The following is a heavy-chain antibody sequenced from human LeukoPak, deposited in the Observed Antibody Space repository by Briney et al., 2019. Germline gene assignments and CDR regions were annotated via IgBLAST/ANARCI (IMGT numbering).Heavy chain of an antibody. Sequence: GGSLRLSCAASGFTFSTYAMSWVRQAPGKGLEWVSVISGSGSSTYYADSVKGRFTISRDNAKNTLYLQMNSLRAEDTAVYYCAKEMATIRAFDFWGRGTMVTVSS. CDR1: GFTFSTYA. V-gene: IGHV3-23*01. CDR3: AKEMATIRAFDF. D-gene: IGHD5-24*01. CDR2: ISGSGSST. J-gene: IGHJ3*01.